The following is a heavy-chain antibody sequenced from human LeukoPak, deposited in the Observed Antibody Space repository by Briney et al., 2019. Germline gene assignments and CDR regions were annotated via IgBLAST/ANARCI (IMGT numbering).Heavy chain of an antibody. CDR3: ARDGHYYDSSGYSHDAFDI. V-gene: IGHV3-11*01. CDR2: ISSSGSTI. CDR1: GFTFSDYY. D-gene: IGHD3-22*01. J-gene: IGHJ3*02. Sequence: GGSLRLSCAASGFTFSDYYMSRIRQAPGKGLEWVSYISSSGSTIYYADSVKGRFTIFRDHAKNSLYLQMNSLRAEETAVYYCARDGHYYDSSGYSHDAFDIWGQGTMVTVSS.